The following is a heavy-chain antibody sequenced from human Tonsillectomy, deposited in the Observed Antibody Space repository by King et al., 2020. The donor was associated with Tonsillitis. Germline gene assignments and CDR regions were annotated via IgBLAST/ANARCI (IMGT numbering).Heavy chain of an antibody. CDR1: GGSISSYY. V-gene: IGHV4-59*01. Sequence: QLQESGPGLVKPSETLSLTCTVSGGSISSYYWSWIRQPPGKGLEWIGYIYYSGSTNYNPSLKSRVTISVDTSKNQFSLKLSSVTAADTAVYYCARVPSSTVTTGYYYYMDVWGKGTTVTVSS. CDR3: ARVPSSTVTTGYYYYMDV. D-gene: IGHD4-11*01. CDR2: IYYSGST. J-gene: IGHJ6*03.